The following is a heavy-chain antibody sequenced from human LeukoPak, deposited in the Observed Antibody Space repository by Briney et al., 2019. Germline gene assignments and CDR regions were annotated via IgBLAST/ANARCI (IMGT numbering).Heavy chain of an antibody. CDR3: ARVRYFDWLPSPYYFDY. CDR2: ISSSGSTI. J-gene: IGHJ4*02. D-gene: IGHD3-9*01. CDR1: GFTFSSYE. V-gene: IGHV3-48*03. Sequence: PGGSLRLSCAASGFTFSSYEMNWVRQAPGKGLEWVSYISSSGSTIYYADSVKGRFTISRDNAKNSLYLQMNSLRAEDTAVYYCARVRYFDWLPSPYYFDYWGQGTLVTVPS.